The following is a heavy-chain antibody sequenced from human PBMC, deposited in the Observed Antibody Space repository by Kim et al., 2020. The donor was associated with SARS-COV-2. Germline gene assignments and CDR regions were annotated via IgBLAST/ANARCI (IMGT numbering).Heavy chain of an antibody. CDR1: GFTFDDYA. Sequence: GGSLRLSCAASGFTFDDYAMHWVRQAPGKGLEGVSGFSWNSGSIGYADSVKGRFTISRDNAKTSLYLQMNSLRAEDTALYYCARGGNDYGDPDKYAFDIWGQGTMVTVSS. D-gene: IGHD4-17*01. V-gene: IGHV3-9*01. CDR2: FSWNSGSI. CDR3: ARGGNDYGDPDKYAFDI. J-gene: IGHJ3*02.